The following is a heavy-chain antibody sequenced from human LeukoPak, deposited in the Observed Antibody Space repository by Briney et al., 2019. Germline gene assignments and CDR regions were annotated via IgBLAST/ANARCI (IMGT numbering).Heavy chain of an antibody. J-gene: IGHJ6*03. CDR3: ARDMSIAVAGYYYYYMDV. Sequence: ASVKVSCKASGYTFTGYYMHWVRQAPGQGREWMGWINPNSGGTNYAQKFQGRVTMTRDTSISTAYMELSRMRSDDTAVYYCARDMSIAVAGYYYYYMDVWXXGTTVTVSS. V-gene: IGHV1-2*02. CDR2: INPNSGGT. D-gene: IGHD6-19*01. CDR1: GYTFTGYY.